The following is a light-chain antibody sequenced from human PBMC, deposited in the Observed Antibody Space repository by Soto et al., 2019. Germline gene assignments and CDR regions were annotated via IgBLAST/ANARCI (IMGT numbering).Light chain of an antibody. CDR2: NVS. V-gene: IGKV2-30*02. J-gene: IGKJ2*01. CDR1: QSLVHSDGSTY. CDR3: MQGTHWPMYT. Sequence: DVVMTQSPLSLPVTLGQPASISCRSSQSLVHSDGSTYLNWFQQRPGQSTRRLIYNVSNRDSGVPDRFGGSGSCTDFTLKISRVEAEDVGVYYCMQGTHWPMYTFGQGTKLEIK.